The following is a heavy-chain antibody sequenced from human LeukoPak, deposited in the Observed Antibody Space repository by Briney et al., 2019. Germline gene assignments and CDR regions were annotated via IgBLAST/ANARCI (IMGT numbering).Heavy chain of an antibody. D-gene: IGHD4-17*01. J-gene: IGHJ4*02. CDR3: ARRFSTVSYFDY. V-gene: IGHV1-69*13. Sequence: ASVKDSCKASGGTFSSYANSWVRQAPGQGLEWMGGIIPIFGTANYAQKFQGRVTITADESTSTAYMELSSLRSEDTAVYYCARRFSTVSYFDYWGQGTLVTVSS. CDR2: IIPIFGTA. CDR1: GGTFSSYA.